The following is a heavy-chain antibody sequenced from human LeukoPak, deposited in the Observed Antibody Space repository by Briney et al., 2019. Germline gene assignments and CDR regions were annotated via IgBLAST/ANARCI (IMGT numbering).Heavy chain of an antibody. CDR2: IYYSGST. Sequence: SETLSLTCTVSGGSISSGDYYWSWIRQPPGKGLEWIGYIYYSGSTYYNPSLKSRGTISVDTSKNQFSLKLSSVTAADTAVYYCARVGAARNYYYYYYGMDVWGQGTTVTVSS. V-gene: IGHV4-30-4*01. D-gene: IGHD6-6*01. CDR3: ARVGAARNYYYYYYGMDV. J-gene: IGHJ6*02. CDR1: GGSISSGDYY.